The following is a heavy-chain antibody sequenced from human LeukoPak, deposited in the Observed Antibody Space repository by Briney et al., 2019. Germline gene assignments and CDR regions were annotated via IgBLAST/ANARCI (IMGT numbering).Heavy chain of an antibody. CDR2: IYSGGST. CDR1: GFIVSSNY. J-gene: IGHJ5*02. CDR3: ARGNTAINNWFDP. Sequence: GGSLRLSCAASGFIVSSNYMSWVRQAPGKGLEWVSVIYSGGSTYYADSVKGRFTISRDNSKNTLYLQMNSLRAEDTAVYYCARGNTAINNWFDPWGQGTLVTVSS. V-gene: IGHV3-53*01. D-gene: IGHD5-18*01.